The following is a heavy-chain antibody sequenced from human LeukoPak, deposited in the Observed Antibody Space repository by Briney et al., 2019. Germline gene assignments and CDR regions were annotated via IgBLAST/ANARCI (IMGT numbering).Heavy chain of an antibody. Sequence: GGSLRLSCTASGFTFNNYAMSWVRQAPGKGLEWVSGTSGSGDSTYYVDSVKGRFTISRDNSKNTLYLQMNSLRAEDMALYYCAKDMWYNWNDFSPFDYWGQGTLVTVSS. D-gene: IGHD1-1*01. V-gene: IGHV3-23*01. CDR2: TSGSGDST. CDR3: AKDMWYNWNDFSPFDY. J-gene: IGHJ4*02. CDR1: GFTFNNYA.